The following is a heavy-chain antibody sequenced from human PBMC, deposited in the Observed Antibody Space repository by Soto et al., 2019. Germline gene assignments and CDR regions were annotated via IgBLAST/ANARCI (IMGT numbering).Heavy chain of an antibody. D-gene: IGHD3-9*01. CDR3: ARIDPGPYCFDR. V-gene: IGHV4-31*03. Sequence: SETLSLTCTVSGGFLGTGGYYWNWTRQHPVKGLEWIGYIHDSGSTYYNSSLKGRVTISLDTSRNHFSLNLNSVTAADTATYYCARIDPGPYCFDRWGQGILVTVSS. J-gene: IGHJ4*02. CDR2: IHDSGST. CDR1: GGFLGTGGYY.